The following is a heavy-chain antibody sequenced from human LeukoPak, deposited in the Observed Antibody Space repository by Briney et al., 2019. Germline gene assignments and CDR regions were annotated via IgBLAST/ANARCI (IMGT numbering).Heavy chain of an antibody. CDR3: ATLVVPAAIGGAFDI. CDR1: GFTFSSYA. V-gene: IGHV3-30-3*01. CDR2: ISYDGSNK. J-gene: IGHJ3*02. Sequence: PGGSLRLSCAASGFTFSSYAMHWVRQAPGKGLEWVAVISYDGSNKYYADSVKGRFTISRDNSKNTLYLQMNSLRAEDTAVYYCATLVVPAAIGGAFDIWGQGTMVTVSS. D-gene: IGHD2-2*01.